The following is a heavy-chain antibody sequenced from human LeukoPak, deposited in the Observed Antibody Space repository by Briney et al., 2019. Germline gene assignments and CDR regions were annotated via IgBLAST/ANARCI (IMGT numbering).Heavy chain of an antibody. V-gene: IGHV1-69*05. D-gene: IGHD5-24*01. CDR2: IIPIFGTA. J-gene: IGHJ4*02. CDR1: RGTFSSYA. CDR3: ARISRDGYIFDY. Sequence: GSSVKVSCKASRGTFSSYAISWVRQAPGQGLEWMGGIIPIFGTANYAQKFQGRVTITTDESTSTAYMELSSLRSEDTAVYYCARISRDGYIFDYWGQGTLVTVSS.